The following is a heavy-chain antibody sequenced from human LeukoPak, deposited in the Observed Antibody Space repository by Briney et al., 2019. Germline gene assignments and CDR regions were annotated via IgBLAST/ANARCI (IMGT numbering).Heavy chain of an antibody. D-gene: IGHD6-6*01. J-gene: IGHJ6*03. Sequence: SETLSLTCTVSGGSISSYYWSWIRQPPGKGLEWIGYIYYSGSTNYNPSFKSRVTISLDTSKNQFSLKLSSVTAADTAIYYCARDFSSSSTVYYYYYMDVWGKGTTVTVSS. CDR1: GGSISSYY. CDR2: IYYSGST. CDR3: ARDFSSSSTVYYYYYMDV. V-gene: IGHV4-59*12.